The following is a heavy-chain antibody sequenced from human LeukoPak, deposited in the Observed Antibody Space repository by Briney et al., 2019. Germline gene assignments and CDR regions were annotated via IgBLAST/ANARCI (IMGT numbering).Heavy chain of an antibody. CDR1: GYTLTSYG. CDR3: ARDVDGYDFWSGYYGYYGMDV. V-gene: IGHV1-18*01. Sequence: ASVKVSCKASGYTLTSYGISWVRQAPGQGLERMGWISAYNGNTNYAQKLQGRVTMTTDTSTSTAYMELRSLRSDDTAVYYCARDVDGYDFWSGYYGYYGMDVWGQGTTVTVSS. D-gene: IGHD3-3*01. J-gene: IGHJ6*02. CDR2: ISAYNGNT.